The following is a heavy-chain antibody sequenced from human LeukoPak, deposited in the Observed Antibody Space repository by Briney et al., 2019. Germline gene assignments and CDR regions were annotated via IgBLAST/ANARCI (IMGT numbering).Heavy chain of an antibody. D-gene: IGHD6-19*01. V-gene: IGHV3-7*03. CDR3: AKVGANPVAGLADFDY. CDR2: IKQDGGEK. CDR1: GFTFSNYW. Sequence: PGGSLRLYCAASGFTFSNYWMNWVRQAPGKGLEWVANIKQDGGEKSYVDSVKGRFTISRDNSKNSLYLQMNSLRTEDTALYYCAKVGANPVAGLADFDYWGQGTLVTVSS. J-gene: IGHJ4*02.